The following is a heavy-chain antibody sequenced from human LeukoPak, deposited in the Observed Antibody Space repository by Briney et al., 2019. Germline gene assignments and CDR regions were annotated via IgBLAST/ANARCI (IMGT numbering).Heavy chain of an antibody. CDR2: IKQDGSEK. Sequence: TGGSLRLSWAASGLAFSAYWMSWFRQAPGKGQEWVANIKQDGSEKIYVDSVKGRFTISRDNAKNSLYLQMNSLRVEDTAVYYCARDVIVGAPGADYWGQGTLVTVSS. V-gene: IGHV3-7*01. J-gene: IGHJ4*02. D-gene: IGHD1-26*01. CDR1: GLAFSAYW. CDR3: ARDVIVGAPGADY.